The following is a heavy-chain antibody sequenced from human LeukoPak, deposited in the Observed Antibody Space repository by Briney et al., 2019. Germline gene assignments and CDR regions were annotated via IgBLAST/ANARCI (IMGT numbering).Heavy chain of an antibody. CDR2: IYYSGST. Sequence: PSETLSLTCTVSGGSISSYYWSWIRQPPGKGLEWIGYIYYSGSTNYNPSLKSRVTISVDTSKNQFSLKLSSVTAADTAVYYCARGILGGSSTSGKPYYYYGMDVWGQGTTVTVSS. D-gene: IGHD2-2*01. CDR3: ARGILGGSSTSGKPYYYYGMDV. V-gene: IGHV4-59*01. J-gene: IGHJ6*02. CDR1: GGSISSYY.